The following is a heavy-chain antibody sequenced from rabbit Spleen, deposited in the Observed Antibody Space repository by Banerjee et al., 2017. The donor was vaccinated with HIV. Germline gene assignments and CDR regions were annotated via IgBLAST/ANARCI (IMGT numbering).Heavy chain of an antibody. J-gene: IGHJ4*01. CDR1: GFDFNNYG. V-gene: IGHV1S47*01. D-gene: IGHD1-1*01. Sequence: EQLEESGGGLVQPGGSLKLSCKASGFDFNNYGVSWVRQAPGKGLEWIGYIDLVFGTTYYATWVNARFTISSHNAQNTLYLQLNSLTAADTASYFCVRGASASGFYSLWGPGTLFTVS. CDR3: VRGASASGFYSL. CDR2: IDLVFGTT.